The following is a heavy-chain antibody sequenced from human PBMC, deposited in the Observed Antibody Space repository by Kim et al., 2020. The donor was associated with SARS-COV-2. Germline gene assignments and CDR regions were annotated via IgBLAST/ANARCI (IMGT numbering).Heavy chain of an antibody. CDR1: GYSFTSYW. CDR2: IYPGGSDT. D-gene: IGHD3-22*01. CDR3: ARHAIPYYYDSSGYYYFDY. Sequence: GESLKISCKGSGYSFTSYWIGWVRQMPGKGLEWMGIIYPGGSDTRYSPSFQGQVTVSADKSISTAYLQWSSLKASDTAMYLCARHAIPYYYDSSGYYYFDYWGQGTLVTVSS. J-gene: IGHJ4*02. V-gene: IGHV5-51*01.